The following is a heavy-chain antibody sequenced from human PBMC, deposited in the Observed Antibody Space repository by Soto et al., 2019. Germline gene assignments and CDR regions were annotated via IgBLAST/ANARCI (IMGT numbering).Heavy chain of an antibody. D-gene: IGHD3-3*01. CDR2: ISAYNGNT. J-gene: IGHJ5*02. Sequence: ASVKVSFKASGYSFSFYGINWVRQAPGQGLEWMGWISAYNGNTNYAQKLQGRVTMTTDTSTSTAYMELRSLRSDDTAVYYCARVILGPDYDFWSGYYLDPWGQGTLVTVSS. CDR1: GYSFSFYG. CDR3: ARVILGPDYDFWSGYYLDP. V-gene: IGHV1-18*01.